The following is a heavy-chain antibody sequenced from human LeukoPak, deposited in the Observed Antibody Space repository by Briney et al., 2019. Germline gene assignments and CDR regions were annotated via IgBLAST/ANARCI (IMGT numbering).Heavy chain of an antibody. CDR1: GFTFSGYE. D-gene: IGHD6-19*01. V-gene: IGHV3-23*01. CDR2: ISGSGGST. Sequence: GGSLRLSCAASGFTFSGYEMNWVRQAPGKGLEWVSAISGSGGSTYYADSVKGRFTISRDNSKNTLYLQMNSLRAEDTAVYYCAKVPGRAVALFFDYWGQGTLVTVSS. CDR3: AKVPGRAVALFFDY. J-gene: IGHJ4*02.